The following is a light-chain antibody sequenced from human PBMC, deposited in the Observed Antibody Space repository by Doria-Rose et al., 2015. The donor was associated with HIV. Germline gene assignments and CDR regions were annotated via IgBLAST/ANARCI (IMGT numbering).Light chain of an antibody. J-gene: IGLJ2*01. Sequence: ARLTCGGNYIGTKSVHWYQQRPGQAPVLVVYDDSDRPSGIPERFSGSNSGNAATLTISRVEAGDEADFYCQVWDSNSDHVVFGGGTKLTVL. CDR1: YIGTKS. CDR3: QVWDSNSDHVV. CDR2: DDS. V-gene: IGLV3-21*02.